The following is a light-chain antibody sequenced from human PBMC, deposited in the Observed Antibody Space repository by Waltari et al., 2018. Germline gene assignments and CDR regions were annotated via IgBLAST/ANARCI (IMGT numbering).Light chain of an antibody. V-gene: IGKV1-33*01. CDR1: QDISNY. J-gene: IGKJ5*01. Sequence: DIQVTQSPSSLSASVGDRVTITCQASQDISNYLNWYQQKPGKAPKLLIYDTSHLPTGVPSMFSGTGGGTDFTFTISSLQPEDIATYYCQQYENFPVTFGQGTRLEIK. CDR2: DTS. CDR3: QQYENFPVT.